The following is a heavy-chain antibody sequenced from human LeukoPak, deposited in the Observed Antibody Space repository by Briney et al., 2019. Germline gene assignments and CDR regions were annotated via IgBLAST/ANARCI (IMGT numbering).Heavy chain of an antibody. Sequence: GGSLRLSCAASGFTFSSYWMRWVRQAPGKGLEWVANIKQDGSEKYYVDSVKGRFTISRDNAKNSLYLQMNSLRAEDTAVYYCARVNGYSYGYYFDYWGQGTLVTVSS. D-gene: IGHD5-18*01. V-gene: IGHV3-7*01. CDR3: ARVNGYSYGYYFDY. J-gene: IGHJ4*02. CDR2: IKQDGSEK. CDR1: GFTFSSYW.